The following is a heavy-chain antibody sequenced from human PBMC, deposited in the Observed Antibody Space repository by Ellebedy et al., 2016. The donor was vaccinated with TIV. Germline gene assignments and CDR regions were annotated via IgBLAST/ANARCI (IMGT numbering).Heavy chain of an antibody. CDR3: ARRLYSGSYKY. Sequence: PGGSLRLSCKGSGYSFTTYWIGWVRQMPGRGLELMGIIYPDDSDTKYSPSFQGQVTMSADKSITTAYLQWSSLKASDTAMYYCARRLYSGSYKYWGQGTLVTVSS. V-gene: IGHV5-51*01. D-gene: IGHD1-26*01. CDR1: GYSFTTYW. J-gene: IGHJ4*02. CDR2: IYPDDSDT.